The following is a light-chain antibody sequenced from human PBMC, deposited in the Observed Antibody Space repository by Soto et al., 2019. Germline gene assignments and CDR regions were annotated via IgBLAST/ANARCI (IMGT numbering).Light chain of an antibody. CDR1: HSVIGY. CDR2: GAS. CDR3: QQSYSTPST. Sequence: DIQLTQSPSSLSASVGDRVTISCRASHSVIGYLNWYQHKPGKAPNLLIYGASSLQSGVPSRFSGSGSGTDFTLTISSLQPEDFATYFCQQSYSTPSTFGQGTKVEIQ. V-gene: IGKV1-39*01. J-gene: IGKJ2*01.